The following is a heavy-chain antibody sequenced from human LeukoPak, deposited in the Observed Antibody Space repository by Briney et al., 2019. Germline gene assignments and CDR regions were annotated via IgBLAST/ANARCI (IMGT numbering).Heavy chain of an antibody. Sequence: PGGSLRLSCAASGFTFSSYAMHWVRQAPGKGLEWVSYISSSSNNIHYANSVRGRFTISRDNAKNSVYLQMNSLRAEDTAIYYCARAAGWFDPWGQGTLVTVSS. V-gene: IGHV3-48*04. CDR1: GFTFSSYA. CDR3: ARAAGWFDP. J-gene: IGHJ5*02. CDR2: ISSSSNNI.